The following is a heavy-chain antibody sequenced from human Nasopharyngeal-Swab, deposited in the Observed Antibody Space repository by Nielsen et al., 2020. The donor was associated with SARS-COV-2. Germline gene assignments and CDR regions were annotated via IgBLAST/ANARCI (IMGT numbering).Heavy chain of an antibody. D-gene: IGHD2-21*02. CDR3: ARRLQSEYYYYGMHG. CDR2: IDTCDSDT. V-gene: IGHV5-51*01. CDR1: GYSFTSYW. J-gene: IGHJ6*01. Sequence: KVSCKGSGYSFTSYWIGWVRQMPGKGLEWMGIIDTCDSDTRYSPSFQGQVTIPADKSISTAYLQCRSLKAPATTMYYCARRLQSEYYYYGMHGWGKVTTVTVSS.